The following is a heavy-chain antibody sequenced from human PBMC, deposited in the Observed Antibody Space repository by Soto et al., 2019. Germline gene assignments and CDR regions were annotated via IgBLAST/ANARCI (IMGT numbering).Heavy chain of an antibody. V-gene: IGHV1-8*01. D-gene: IGHD1-20*01. CDR1: GYSFSDYD. CDR2: MNPNSGNT. CDR3: ARGNRYNWNDQGWFDP. Sequence: QVQLVQSGAEVKKPGASVKVSCKASGYSFSDYDINWVRQATGQGPEWMGWMNPNSGNTGYAQKFQGRGTLTTNTSINPAFMELSSLGSEGPAVYYCARGNRYNWNDQGWFDPWGQGTLVTVSS. J-gene: IGHJ5*02.